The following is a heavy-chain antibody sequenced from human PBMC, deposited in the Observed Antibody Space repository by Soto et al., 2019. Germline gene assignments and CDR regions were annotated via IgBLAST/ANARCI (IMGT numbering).Heavy chain of an antibody. CDR1: GFTFSSYS. J-gene: IGHJ6*02. D-gene: IGHD6-19*01. CDR3: ARDRIAVAGDDYYYYYGMDV. Sequence: EVQLVESGGGLVKPGGSLRLSCAASGFTFSSYSMNWVRQAPGKGLEWVSSISSSSSYIYYADSVKGRFTISRDNAKNSLYLQMNSLRAEETAVYYCARDRIAVAGDDYYYYYGMDVWGQGTTVTVSS. CDR2: ISSSSSYI. V-gene: IGHV3-21*01.